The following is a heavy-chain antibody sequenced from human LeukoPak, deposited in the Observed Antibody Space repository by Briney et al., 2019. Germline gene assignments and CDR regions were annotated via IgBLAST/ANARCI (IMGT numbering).Heavy chain of an antibody. V-gene: IGHV1-8*03. CDR1: GYTFTSYD. CDR3: ARGYYYGSGSARPD. Sequence: ASAKVSCKASGYTFTSYDINWVRQATGQGLEWMGWMNPNSGNTGYAQKFQGRVTITRNTSISTAYMELSSLRSEDTAVYYCARGYYYGSGSARPDWGQGTLVTVSS. CDR2: MNPNSGNT. D-gene: IGHD3-10*01. J-gene: IGHJ4*02.